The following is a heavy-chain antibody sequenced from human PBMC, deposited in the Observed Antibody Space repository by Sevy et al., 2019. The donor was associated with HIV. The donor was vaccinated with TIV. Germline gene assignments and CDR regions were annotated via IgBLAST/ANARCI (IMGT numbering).Heavy chain of an antibody. CDR1: GFTFSNAW. V-gene: IGHV3-15*01. CDR3: TAGVGASDFDY. CDR2: IKSKTEGGKR. J-gene: IGHJ4*02. D-gene: IGHD1-26*01. Sequence: GGSLRLSCAASGFTFSNAWMSWVRQAPGKGLEWVGRIKSKTEGGKRDFAAPVKGRLLISRDDSRNTVYLQMNSLKTEDTAVYYCTAGVGASDFDYWGQGTLVTVSS.